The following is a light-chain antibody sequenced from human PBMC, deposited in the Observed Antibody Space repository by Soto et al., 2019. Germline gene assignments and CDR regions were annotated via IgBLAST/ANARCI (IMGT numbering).Light chain of an antibody. Sequence: SVLPKSASVSGSPGRSITVSCTGTSSDVGSYNLVSWYQHHPGKAPKLLIYEVSKRPSGVSYRFSGSKSGNTASLTISGLQAEDEADYYCCSHAGSSTYVFGTGTKVTV. CDR3: CSHAGSSTYV. CDR1: SSDVGSYNL. CDR2: EVS. J-gene: IGLJ1*01. V-gene: IGLV2-23*02.